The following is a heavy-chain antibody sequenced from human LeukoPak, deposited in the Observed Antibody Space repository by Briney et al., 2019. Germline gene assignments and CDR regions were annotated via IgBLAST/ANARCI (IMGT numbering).Heavy chain of an antibody. CDR1: GYSISSGHY. J-gene: IGHJ4*02. CDR2: IYHSGST. V-gene: IGHV4-38-2*01. D-gene: IGHD6-6*01. CDR3: ARRRSSSSRTNYYFDY. Sequence: SETLSLTCAVSGYSISSGHYWGWIRQPPGKGLEWIGSIYHSGSTYYNPSLKSRVTISVDTSKNQFSLKLSSVTAADTAVYYCARRRSSSSRTNYYFDYWGQGTLVTVSS.